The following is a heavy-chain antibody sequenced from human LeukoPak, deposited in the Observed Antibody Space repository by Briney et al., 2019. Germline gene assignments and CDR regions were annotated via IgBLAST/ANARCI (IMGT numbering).Heavy chain of an antibody. CDR2: IYYSGST. Sequence: PSQTLSLTCTVSGGSISSGDYYWSWIRQPPGKGLEWIGYIYYSGSTYYNPSLKSRVTVSVDTSKNQFSLKLSSVTAADTAVYYCASYTYYYDSSGYYQHPKDYWGQGTLVTVSS. CDR1: GGSISSGDYY. J-gene: IGHJ4*02. D-gene: IGHD3-22*01. CDR3: ASYTYYYDSSGYYQHPKDY. V-gene: IGHV4-30-4*01.